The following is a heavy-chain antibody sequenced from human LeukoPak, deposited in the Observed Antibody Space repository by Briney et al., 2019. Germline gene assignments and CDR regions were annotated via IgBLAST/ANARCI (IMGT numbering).Heavy chain of an antibody. V-gene: IGHV4-34*01. D-gene: IGHD3-22*01. J-gene: IGHJ4*02. CDR2: INHSGST. Sequence: SETLSLTCAVYGGSFSGYYWSWIRQPPGKGLEWIGEINHSGSTNYNPSLKSRVTISVDTSKNQFSLKLSSVTAADTAVYYCARGSTLNDSSGYCDYWGRGTLVTVSS. CDR1: GGSFSGYY. CDR3: ARGSTLNDSSGYCDY.